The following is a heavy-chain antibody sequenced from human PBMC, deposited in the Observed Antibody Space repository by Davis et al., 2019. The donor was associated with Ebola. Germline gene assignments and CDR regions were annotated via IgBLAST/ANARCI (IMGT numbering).Heavy chain of an antibody. J-gene: IGHJ5*01. Sequence: GESLKISCAASGFIFRNYVMSWVRQAPGKGLEWVSTLGTSADTYYADSVKGRFTISRDNSRNTLYLQMNSLRVEDTAVYYCARDSNGATIWDWFDSWGQGTLVTVSS. CDR3: ARDSNGATIWDWFDS. CDR1: GFIFRNYV. CDR2: LGTSADT. D-gene: IGHD1-26*01. V-gene: IGHV3-23*01.